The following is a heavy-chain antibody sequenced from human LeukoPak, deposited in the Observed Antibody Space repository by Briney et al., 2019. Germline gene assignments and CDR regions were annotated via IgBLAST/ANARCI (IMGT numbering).Heavy chain of an antibody. D-gene: IGHD4-17*01. CDR1: GFTFGSYT. Sequence: GGSLRLSCAASGFTFGSYTMNWVRQAPGKGLEWVSSISSSSSYVYYADSLKGRFTISRDNAKNSLYLQMNSLRAEDTAVYYCARDQRYGDYQDYWGQGTLVTVSS. CDR2: ISSSSSYV. V-gene: IGHV3-21*01. CDR3: ARDQRYGDYQDY. J-gene: IGHJ4*02.